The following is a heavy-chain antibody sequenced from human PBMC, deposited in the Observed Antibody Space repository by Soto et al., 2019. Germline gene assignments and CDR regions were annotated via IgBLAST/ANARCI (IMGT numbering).Heavy chain of an antibody. CDR2: IYYSGST. J-gene: IGHJ6*03. V-gene: IGHV4-59*01. Sequence: SETLSLTCTVSGGSISSYYWSWIRQPPGKGLEWIGYIYYSGSTNYNPSLKSRVTISVDTSKNQFSLKLSSVTAADTAVYYCARARDDDYGDYNYYDMDVWDKGTTVTVSS. D-gene: IGHD4-17*01. CDR1: GGSISSYY. CDR3: ARARDDDYGDYNYYDMDV.